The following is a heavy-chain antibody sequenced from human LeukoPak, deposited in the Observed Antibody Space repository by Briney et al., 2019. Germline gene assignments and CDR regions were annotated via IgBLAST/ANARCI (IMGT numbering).Heavy chain of an antibody. Sequence: GASVKVSCKASGYTFTSYGISWVRQAPGQGLEWMGRISVHNGNTKYVQKLQGRVSMTTDTSTTTAYMDLRSLRSDDTAVYYCVRDNEYGGNPGAGHWGQGTLVTVSS. D-gene: IGHD4-23*01. V-gene: IGHV1-18*01. CDR2: ISVHNGNT. J-gene: IGHJ4*02. CDR3: VRDNEYGGNPGAGH. CDR1: GYTFTSYG.